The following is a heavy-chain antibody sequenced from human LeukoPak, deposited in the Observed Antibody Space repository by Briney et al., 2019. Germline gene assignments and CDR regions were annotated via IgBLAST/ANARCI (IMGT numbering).Heavy chain of an antibody. D-gene: IGHD3-22*01. CDR1: GYSFTNYY. V-gene: IGHV1-46*01. Sequence: ASVKVSCKASGYSFTNYYMHWVRQAPGQGLDWMGAIKPSDYFTKYAQKFQGRVTMTRDTSTSTVYMEVSSLRSEDTAVYYCARARSPSSGYLLRDHNWFDPWGQGTLVTVSS. J-gene: IGHJ5*02. CDR3: ARARSPSSGYLLRDHNWFDP. CDR2: IKPSDYFT.